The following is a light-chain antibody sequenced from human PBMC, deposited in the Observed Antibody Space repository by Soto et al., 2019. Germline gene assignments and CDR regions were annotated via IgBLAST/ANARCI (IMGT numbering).Light chain of an antibody. CDR3: SSYTSSSTL. J-gene: IGLJ1*01. CDR2: EVS. Sequence: ALTQPASVSGSPGQSITISCAGTSSDVGSYNYVSWYQQHPGKAPKLMIYEVSNRPSGVSSRFSGSKSGNTASLTISGLQAEDEADYYCSSYTSSSTLFGTGTKVTVL. CDR1: SSDVGSYNY. V-gene: IGLV2-14*01.